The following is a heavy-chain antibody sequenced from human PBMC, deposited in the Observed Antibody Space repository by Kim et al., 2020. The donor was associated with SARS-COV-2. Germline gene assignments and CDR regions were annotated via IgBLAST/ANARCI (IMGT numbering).Heavy chain of an antibody. D-gene: IGHD1-26*01. CDR3: ARDSRGYTGIRLSFDI. V-gene: IGHV3-23*03. J-gene: IGHJ3*02. Sequence: GGSLRLSCAASGFTLSSYAMSWVRQAPGMGLEWVSVIYSGGTGTNYADSVKGRFTISRDSAKNMLYLQMNSLTAEDTALYYCARDSRGYTGIRLSFDIWGQGTMVTVSS. CDR1: GFTLSSYA. CDR2: IYSGGTGT.